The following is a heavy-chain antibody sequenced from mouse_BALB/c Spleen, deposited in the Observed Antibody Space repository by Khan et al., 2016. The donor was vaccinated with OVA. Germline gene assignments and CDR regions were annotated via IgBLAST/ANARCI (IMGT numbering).Heavy chain of an antibody. CDR2: IWSGGTT. D-gene: IGHD2-4*01. Sequence: QVQLKQSGPGLVQPSQSLSITCTVSGFSLTTYGVHWVRQSPGKGLEWLGVIWSGGTTDYSAAFISRLSITKDNSKSQVFFKMNSLQANDTAIYCCARNYDYDEGLAYWGQGTLVTVST. J-gene: IGHJ3*01. V-gene: IGHV2-2*02. CDR3: ARNYDYDEGLAY. CDR1: GFSLTTYG.